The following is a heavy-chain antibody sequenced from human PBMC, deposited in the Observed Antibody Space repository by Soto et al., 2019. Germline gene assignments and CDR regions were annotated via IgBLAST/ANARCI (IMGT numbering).Heavy chain of an antibody. J-gene: IGHJ6*02. CDR1: GGSISSYY. V-gene: IGHV4-59*01. Sequence: PSETLSLTCTVSGGSISSYYWSWIRQPPGKGLEWIGYIYYSGSTSYNPSLKSRVTISVDTSKNQFPLKLSSVTAADTAVYYCARDQPLLYSFDYYGMDVWGQGTTVTVSS. CDR3: ARDQPLLYSFDYYGMDV. CDR2: IYYSGST. D-gene: IGHD2-2*02.